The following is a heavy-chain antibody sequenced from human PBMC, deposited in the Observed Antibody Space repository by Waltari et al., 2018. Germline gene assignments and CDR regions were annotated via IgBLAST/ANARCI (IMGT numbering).Heavy chain of an antibody. CDR2: IWYDGSNK. CDR3: AREWGQGSYFDY. D-gene: IGHD1-26*01. Sequence: QVQLVESGGGVVQPGRSLRLSCAASGFTVSRCGLHWVRQAPGKGLEWVAVIWYDGSNKYYADSVKGRFTISRDNSKNTLYLQMNSLRAEDTAVYYCAREWGQGSYFDYWGQGTLVTVSS. CDR1: GFTVSRCG. J-gene: IGHJ4*02. V-gene: IGHV3-33*01.